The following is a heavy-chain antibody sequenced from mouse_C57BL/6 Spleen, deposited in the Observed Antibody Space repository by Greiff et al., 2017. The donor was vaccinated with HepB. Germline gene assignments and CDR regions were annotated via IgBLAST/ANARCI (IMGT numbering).Heavy chain of an antibody. D-gene: IGHD2-5*01. V-gene: IGHV5-12*01. CDR3: ARHRGSNYGIFDY. CDR1: GFTFSDYY. CDR2: ISNGGGST. Sequence: EVKLVESGGGLVQPGGSLKLSCAASGFTFSDYYMYWVRQTPEKRLEWVAYISNGGGSTYYPDTVKGRFTISRDNAKNTLYLQMSRLKSEDTAMYYCARHRGSNYGIFDYWGQGTTLTVSS. J-gene: IGHJ2*01.